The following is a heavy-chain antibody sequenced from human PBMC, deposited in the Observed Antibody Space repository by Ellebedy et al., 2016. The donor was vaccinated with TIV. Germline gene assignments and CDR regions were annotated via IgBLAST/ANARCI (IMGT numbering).Heavy chain of an antibody. CDR1: GFTFTSNS. V-gene: IGHV3-21*01. J-gene: IGHJ2*01. CDR3: ARDAGYFDL. CDR2: ISSSSSYI. Sequence: GESLKISCAASGFTFTSNSMNWVRQAPGKRLDWVSSISSSSSYIYYADSVKGRFTISRDNANNSLYLQMNSLRAEDTAVYYCARDAGYFDLWGRGILVTVSS.